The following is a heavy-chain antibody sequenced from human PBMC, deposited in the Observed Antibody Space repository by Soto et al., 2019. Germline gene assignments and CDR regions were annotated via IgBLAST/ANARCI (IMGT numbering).Heavy chain of an antibody. Sequence: PGESLKISCKGSGYSFTSYWISWVRQMLGKGLEWMGRIDPSDSYTNYSPSFQGHVTISADNSISTAYLRWSSLKASDTAMYYCARVAAAYPYCHYGMDVWGQGTTVTVAS. CDR1: GYSFTSYW. CDR2: IDPSDSYT. CDR3: ARVAAAYPYCHYGMDV. V-gene: IGHV5-10-1*01. D-gene: IGHD6-13*01. J-gene: IGHJ6*02.